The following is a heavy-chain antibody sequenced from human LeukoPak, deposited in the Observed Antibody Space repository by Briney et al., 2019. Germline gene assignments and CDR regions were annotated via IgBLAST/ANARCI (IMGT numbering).Heavy chain of an antibody. CDR1: GGSISGHY. J-gene: IGHJ1*01. CDR2: VNHSGST. V-gene: IGHV4-59*11. CDR3: ARLCYGSGSLDS. D-gene: IGHD3-10*01. Sequence: SETLSLTCAVSGGSISGHYWTWIRQPPGKGLEWIGKVNHSGSTTYNPSLNIRVTISVDTSKNHFSLKLTPVTAADTAVYYCARLCYGSGSLDSGGEGTLVTVS.